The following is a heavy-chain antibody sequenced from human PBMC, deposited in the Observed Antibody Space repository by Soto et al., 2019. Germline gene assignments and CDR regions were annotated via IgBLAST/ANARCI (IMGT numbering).Heavy chain of an antibody. V-gene: IGHV1-2*04. CDR2: INPNSGGT. Sequence: ASVKVSCKASGYTFTGYYMHWVRQAPGQGLEWMGWINPNSGGTNYAQKFQGWVTMTRDPSISTAYMELSRLRSDDTAVYYCARDRLATVAVNHYYSYGMDVCGQGTTVTVS. CDR3: ARDRLATVAVNHYYSYGMDV. D-gene: IGHD6-19*01. CDR1: GYTFTGYY. J-gene: IGHJ6*02.